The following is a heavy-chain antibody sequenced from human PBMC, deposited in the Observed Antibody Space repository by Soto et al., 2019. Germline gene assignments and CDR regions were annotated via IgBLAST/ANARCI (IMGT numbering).Heavy chain of an antibody. CDR3: ARHHGPTTSENWFDP. CDR1: GYTFFTYD. Sequence: QVHLVQSGVEVKTPGASVKVSCQASGYTFFTYDISWVRQAPGQGLEWMGWISTYSGDTKYAPKFQGRLTMTTDTSTTTAYLELTSLTSADTAVYYCARHHGPTTSENWFDPWGQGTLVTVSS. J-gene: IGHJ5*02. D-gene: IGHD5-12*01. CDR2: ISTYSGDT. V-gene: IGHV1-18*01.